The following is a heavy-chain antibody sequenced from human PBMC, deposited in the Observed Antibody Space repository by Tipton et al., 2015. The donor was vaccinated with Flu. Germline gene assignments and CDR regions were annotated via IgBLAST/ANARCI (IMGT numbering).Heavy chain of an antibody. Sequence: GLVKPSETLSLTCTVSGGSISSHYWSWIRQPPGKGLEWIGYIYYSGSISYNPSLKSRVTISVDTSKSQFSLKLSSVTAADTAVYYCAREWGDAFDIWGQGTMVTASS. D-gene: IGHD3-16*01. CDR2: IYYSGSI. J-gene: IGHJ3*02. V-gene: IGHV4-59*11. CDR1: GGSISSHY. CDR3: AREWGDAFDI.